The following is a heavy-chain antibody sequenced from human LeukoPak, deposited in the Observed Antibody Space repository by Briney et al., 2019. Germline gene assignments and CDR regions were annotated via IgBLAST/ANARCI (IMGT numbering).Heavy chain of an antibody. CDR3: ARLYNWNYFDY. CDR1: GFTFSSYA. J-gene: IGHJ4*02. D-gene: IGHD1-20*01. Sequence: SCKASGFTFSSYAMHWVRQAPGKGLEWVAVISYDGSNKYYADSVKGRFTISRDNSKNTLYLQMNSLRAEDTAVYYCARLYNWNYFDYWGQGTLVTVSS. V-gene: IGHV3-30-3*01. CDR2: ISYDGSNK.